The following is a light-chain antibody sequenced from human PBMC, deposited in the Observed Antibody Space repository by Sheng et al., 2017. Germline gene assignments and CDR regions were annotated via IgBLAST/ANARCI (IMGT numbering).Light chain of an antibody. V-gene: IGKV3-15*01. J-gene: IGKJ4*01. CDR2: GAS. Sequence: PGERATLSCRASQSVGRYLAWYQQKPGQAPRLLIYGASTRATGVPARFSGSGSGTEFTLTISSLQPDDFATYYCQQYNSYPLTFGGGTKVEIK. CDR3: QQYNSYPLT. CDR1: QSVGRY.